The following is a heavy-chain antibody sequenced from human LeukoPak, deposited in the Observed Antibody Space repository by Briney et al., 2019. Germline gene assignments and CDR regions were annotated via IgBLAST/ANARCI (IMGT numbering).Heavy chain of an antibody. CDR3: ATMGAKNFDH. V-gene: IGHV1-2*02. CDR2: INPNTGGT. Sequence: ASVKVSCKASGYTFTGYSLHWVRQAPGQGLEWLGWINPNTGGTHYVQKFQDRVTMTRDRSIRTAYMEVSRLGSDDTAEYYCATMGAKNFDHWGQGTLVTVSS. CDR1: GYTFTGYS. J-gene: IGHJ4*02. D-gene: IGHD1-26*01.